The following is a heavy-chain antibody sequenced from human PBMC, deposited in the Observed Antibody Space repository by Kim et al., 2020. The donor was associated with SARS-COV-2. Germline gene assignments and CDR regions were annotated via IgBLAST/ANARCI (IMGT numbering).Heavy chain of an antibody. V-gene: IGHV3-48*03. CDR3: ARGIAVLKYYYYGMDV. J-gene: IGHJ6*02. CDR1: GFTFSSYE. D-gene: IGHD6-19*01. Sequence: GGSLRLSCAASGFTFSSYEMNWVRQAPGKGLECVSYISSSGSTIYYADSVKGRFTISRDNAKNSLYLQMNSLRAEDTAVYYCARGIAVLKYYYYGMDVWGQGTTVTVSS. CDR2: ISSSGSTI.